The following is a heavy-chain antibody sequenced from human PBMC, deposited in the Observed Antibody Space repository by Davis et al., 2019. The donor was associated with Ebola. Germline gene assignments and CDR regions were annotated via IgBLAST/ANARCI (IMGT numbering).Heavy chain of an antibody. Sequence: GESLKISCAASGFTFSSYSMNWVRQAPGKGLEWVSYISSSSSTIYYADSVKGRFTISRDNSKNTLYLQMNSLRAEDTAVYYCARDPPYYYDSSGYCDIWGQGTMVTVSS. CDR1: GFTFSSYS. CDR2: ISSSSSTI. J-gene: IGHJ3*02. V-gene: IGHV3-48*01. CDR3: ARDPPYYYDSSGYCDI. D-gene: IGHD3-22*01.